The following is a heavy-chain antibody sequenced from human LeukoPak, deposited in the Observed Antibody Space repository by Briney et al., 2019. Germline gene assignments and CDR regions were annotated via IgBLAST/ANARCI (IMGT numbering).Heavy chain of an antibody. V-gene: IGHV4-59*11. CDR3: AREVCSTSCYIDY. D-gene: IGHD2-2*02. CDR1: GGSISSHY. J-gene: IGHJ4*02. CDR2: IYNSGST. Sequence: SETLSLACTVSGGSISSHYWSWIRQPPGKGLEWIGYIYNSGSTNYNPSLKSRVTMSVDTSKNQFSLKLSSVTAADTAVYYCAREVCSTSCYIDYWGQGTLVTVSS.